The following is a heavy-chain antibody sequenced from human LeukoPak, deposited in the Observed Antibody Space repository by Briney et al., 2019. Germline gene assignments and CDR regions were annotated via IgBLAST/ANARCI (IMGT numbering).Heavy chain of an antibody. Sequence: GASVKVSCKASGYTFTGYYMHWVRQAPGQGLEWMGWINPNSGGTNYAQKFQGRVTMTRDTSISTAYMELSRLRSGDTAVYYCARDVGSGSYFKAYYWGQGTLVTVSS. CDR3: ARDVGSGSYFKAYY. CDR1: GYTFTGYY. V-gene: IGHV1-2*02. D-gene: IGHD3-10*01. CDR2: INPNSGGT. J-gene: IGHJ4*02.